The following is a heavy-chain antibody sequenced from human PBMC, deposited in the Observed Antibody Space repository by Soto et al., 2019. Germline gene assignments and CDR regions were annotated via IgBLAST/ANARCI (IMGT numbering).Heavy chain of an antibody. CDR3: ARHKRKVAGSYYYFGMDV. CDR1: GYSFTTYW. V-gene: IGHV5-51*01. Sequence: GESLKIAGNGSGYSFTTYWICWVRQMPWKVLEWMGIIYPGDSDTRYSPSFQGQVTISADRSFRTAYLQWSSLKASDTAMYYCARHKRKVAGSYYYFGMDVWGQGTTVTVSS. J-gene: IGHJ6*02. CDR2: IYPGDSDT. D-gene: IGHD6-19*01.